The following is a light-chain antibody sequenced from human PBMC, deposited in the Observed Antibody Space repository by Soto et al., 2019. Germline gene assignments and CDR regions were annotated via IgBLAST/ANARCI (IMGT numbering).Light chain of an antibody. V-gene: IGKV3-20*01. Sequence: EIVLTQSPGTLSLSPGERATLSCRASQSVSSSYLAWYQQKPGQAPRLLFCDASGRATGIPDRFSNSGSGTDFTLTISRLEPEVFAVYYCQLYGSSVTFGGGTKVEIK. CDR1: QSVSSSY. CDR2: DAS. CDR3: QLYGSSVT. J-gene: IGKJ4*01.